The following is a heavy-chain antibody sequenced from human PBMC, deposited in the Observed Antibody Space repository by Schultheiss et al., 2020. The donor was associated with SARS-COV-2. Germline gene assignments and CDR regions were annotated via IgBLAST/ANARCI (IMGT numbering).Heavy chain of an antibody. Sequence: GGSLRLSCAASGFTFSSYDMHWVRQATGKGLEWVSAIGTAGDTYYPGSVKGRFTISRENAKNTLYLQMNSLRAEDTAVYYCARDEYYDFWSGYYLYYYGMDVWGQGTTVTVSS. J-gene: IGHJ6*02. CDR2: IGTAGDT. CDR1: GFTFSSYD. CDR3: ARDEYYDFWSGYYLYYYGMDV. D-gene: IGHD3-3*01. V-gene: IGHV3-13*01.